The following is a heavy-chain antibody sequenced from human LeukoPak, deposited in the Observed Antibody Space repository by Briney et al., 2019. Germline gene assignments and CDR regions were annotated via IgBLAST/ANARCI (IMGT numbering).Heavy chain of an antibody. D-gene: IGHD6-13*01. Sequence: SETLSLTCAVYSGSFSGYYWSWIRQPPGKGLEWIGEINHSGSTNYNPSLKSRVAISVDTSKYQFSLKLSSVTAADTAVYYCARGLIAAAGTPSNDYWGQGTLVTVSS. CDR2: INHSGST. CDR1: SGSFSGYY. V-gene: IGHV4-34*01. J-gene: IGHJ4*02. CDR3: ARGLIAAAGTPSNDY.